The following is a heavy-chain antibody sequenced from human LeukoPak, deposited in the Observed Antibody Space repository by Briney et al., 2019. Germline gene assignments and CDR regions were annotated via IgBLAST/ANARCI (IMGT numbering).Heavy chain of an antibody. CDR1: GFTFNIYA. J-gene: IGHJ5*02. CDR2: MCGSAGCT. CDR3: ARDRPNYHESNGHYYNRDGDH. D-gene: IGHD3-10*01. V-gene: IGHV3-23*01. Sequence: HTGGSLRLSCAAFGFTFNIYAMSWVRLAPGKGLQWVASMCGSAGCTYYEDSVRGRFTISRDNSKNILYLQMNSLRAEDTAIYYCARDRPNYHESNGHYYNRDGDHWGQGTLVTVSS.